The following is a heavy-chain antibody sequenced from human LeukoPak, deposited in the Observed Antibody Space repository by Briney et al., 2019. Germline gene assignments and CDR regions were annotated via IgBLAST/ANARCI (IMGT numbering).Heavy chain of an antibody. V-gene: IGHV1-2*02. CDR3: ARAYGKVRGVNNFDY. CDR1: GYTFTGYY. J-gene: IGHJ4*02. CDR2: INPNSGGT. D-gene: IGHD3-10*01. Sequence: ASVKVSCKASGYTFTGYYMHWVRQAPGQGLEWMGWINPNSGGTNYAQKVQGRVTMTRDTSISTAYMELSRLRSDDTAVYYCARAYGKVRGVNNFDYWGQGTLVTVSS.